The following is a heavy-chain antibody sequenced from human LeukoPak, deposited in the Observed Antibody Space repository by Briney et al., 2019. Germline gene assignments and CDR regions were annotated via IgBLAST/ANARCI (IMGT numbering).Heavy chain of an antibody. CDR2: ITADNGNT. J-gene: IGHJ6*03. CDR1: GYTFTGYY. CDR3: ARGYYYYASGSYYYYYYMDV. V-gene: IGHV1-18*04. Sequence: ASVKVSCKASGYTFTGYYMHWVRQAPGQGLEWMGWITADNGNTKYAQKVQDRVTMTTDTSTSTAYMELRSLRSDDTAVYYCARGYYYYASGSYYYYYYMDVWGKGTTVTISS. D-gene: IGHD3-10*01.